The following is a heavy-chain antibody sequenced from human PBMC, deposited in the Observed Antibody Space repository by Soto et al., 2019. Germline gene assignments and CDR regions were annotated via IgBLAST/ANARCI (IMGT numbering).Heavy chain of an antibody. CDR2: IWYDGSNK. CDR3: ARDGILTFSGGYTWFDP. CDR1: GFTFSSYG. J-gene: IGHJ5*02. V-gene: IGHV3-33*01. Sequence: GGSLRLSCAASGFTFSSYGMHWVRQAPGKGLEWVAVIWYDGSNKYYADSVKGRFTISRDNSKNTLYLQMNSLRAEDTAVYYCARDGILTFSGGYTWFDPWGQGTLVTVSS. D-gene: IGHD3-22*01.